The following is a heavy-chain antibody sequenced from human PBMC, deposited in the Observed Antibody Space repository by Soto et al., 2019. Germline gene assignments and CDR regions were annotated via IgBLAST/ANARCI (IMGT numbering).Heavy chain of an antibody. CDR3: AKDRRRVVVPADAFDI. CDR2: ISGSGGST. V-gene: IGHV3-23*01. J-gene: IGHJ3*02. D-gene: IGHD2-2*01. Sequence: GGSLRLSCAASGFTFSNYAMSWVRQAPGKGLEWVSAISGSGGSTYYADSVKGRFTISRDNSKNTLYLQMNSLRAEDTAVYYCAKDRRRVVVPADAFDIWGQGTMVTVSS. CDR1: GFTFSNYA.